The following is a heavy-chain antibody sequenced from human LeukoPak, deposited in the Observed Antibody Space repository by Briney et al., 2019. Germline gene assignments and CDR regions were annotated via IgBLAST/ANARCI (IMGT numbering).Heavy chain of an antibody. J-gene: IGHJ5*02. D-gene: IGHD2-21*02. CDR1: GYSFSNFH. V-gene: IGHV1-8*01. Sequence: ASVKVSCKASGYSFSNFHVNWVRQASGQGLEWVGWVSPKTGDRGYALKFQGRVTMTSDTSEATVYLEVHSLTSGDTAVYYCARTPPKGDIDTWGQGTMVTVSS. CDR2: VSPKTGDR. CDR3: ARTPPKGDIDT.